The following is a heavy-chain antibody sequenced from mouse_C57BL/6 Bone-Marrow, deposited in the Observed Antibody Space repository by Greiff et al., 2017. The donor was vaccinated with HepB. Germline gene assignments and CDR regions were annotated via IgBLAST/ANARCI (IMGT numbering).Heavy chain of an antibody. J-gene: IGHJ3*01. CDR1: GYTFTSYW. Sequence: QVQLQQPGAELVKPGASVKLSCKASGYTFTSYWMHWVKQRPGQGLEWIGMIHPNSGSTNYNEKFKSKATLTVDKSSSTAYMQLSSLTSEDSAVYYWARWETAQATWFAYWGQGTLVTVSA. D-gene: IGHD3-2*02. CDR2: IHPNSGST. V-gene: IGHV1-64*01. CDR3: ARWETAQATWFAY.